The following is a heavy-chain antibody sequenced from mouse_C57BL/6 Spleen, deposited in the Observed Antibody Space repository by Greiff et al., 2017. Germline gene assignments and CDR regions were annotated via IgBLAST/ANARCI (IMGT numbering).Heavy chain of an antibody. Sequence: VQLQQSGAELARPGASVKLSCKASGYTFTSYGISWVKQRTGLGLEWIGEIYPRSGNTYYNEKFKGKATLTADKSSSTAYMELRSLTSEDSAVYFCARWGGSYYFDYWGQGTTLTVSS. D-gene: IGHD1-1*01. J-gene: IGHJ2*01. CDR2: IYPRSGNT. CDR3: ARWGGSYYFDY. CDR1: GYTFTSYG. V-gene: IGHV1-81*01.